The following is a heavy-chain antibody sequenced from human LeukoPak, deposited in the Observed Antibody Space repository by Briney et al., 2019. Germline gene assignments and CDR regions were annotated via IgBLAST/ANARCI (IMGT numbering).Heavy chain of an antibody. Sequence: ASVKVSCKASGYTFTSYGISWVRQAPGQGLEWMGWINPNSGGTNYAQKFQGRVTMTRDTSISTAYMELSRLRSDDTAVYYCAYQGGYEFDYWGRGTLVTVSS. V-gene: IGHV1-2*02. CDR3: AYQGGYEFDY. J-gene: IGHJ4*02. CDR2: INPNSGGT. CDR1: GYTFTSYG. D-gene: IGHD5-12*01.